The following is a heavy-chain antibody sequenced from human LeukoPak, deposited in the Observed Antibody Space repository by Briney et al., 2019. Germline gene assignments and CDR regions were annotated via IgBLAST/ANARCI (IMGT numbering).Heavy chain of an antibody. D-gene: IGHD6-6*01. J-gene: IGHJ4*02. Sequence: TLSLTCTVSGGSISSGGYYWSWIRQHPGKGLEWIGYIYYSGSTYYNPSLKSRVTISVDTSKNQFSLKLSSVTAADTAVYYCARDRKQLAHQGHYFDYWGQGTLVTVSS. CDR1: GGSISSGGYY. CDR2: IYYSGST. CDR3: ARDRKQLAHQGHYFDY. V-gene: IGHV4-31*03.